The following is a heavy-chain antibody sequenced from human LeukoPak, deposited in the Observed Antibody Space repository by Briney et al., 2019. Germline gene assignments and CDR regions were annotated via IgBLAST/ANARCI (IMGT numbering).Heavy chain of an antibody. CDR3: AKDLDIVATITGN. CDR2: VSGSGGST. CDR1: GFTFSSYV. V-gene: IGHV3-23*01. J-gene: IGHJ4*02. D-gene: IGHD5-12*01. Sequence: SGGSLRLSCAASGFTFSSYVMSWVRQAPGKGLEWVSGVSGSGGSTYYADSVKGRFTISRDNSKNTLYLQMNSLRAEDTAVYYCAKDLDIVATITGNWGQGTLVTVSS.